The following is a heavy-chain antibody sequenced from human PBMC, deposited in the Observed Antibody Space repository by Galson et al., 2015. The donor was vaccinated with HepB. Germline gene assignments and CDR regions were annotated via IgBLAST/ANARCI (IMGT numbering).Heavy chain of an antibody. CDR1: GYTFTSYD. CDR3: ARDTAITMVRAGGDY. CDR2: MNPNSGNT. D-gene: IGHD3-10*01. Sequence: SVTVSCKASGYTFTSYDINWVRQATGQGLEWMGWMNPNSGNTGYAQKFQGRVTMTRNTSISTAYMELRSLRSDDTAVYYCARDTAITMVRAGGDYWGQGTLVTVSS. J-gene: IGHJ4*02. V-gene: IGHV1-8*01.